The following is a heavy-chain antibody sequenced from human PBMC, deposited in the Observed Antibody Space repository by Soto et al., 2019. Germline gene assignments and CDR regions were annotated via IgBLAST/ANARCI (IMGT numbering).Heavy chain of an antibody. J-gene: IGHJ6*02. CDR2: IYPGDSDT. CDR1: GYSFTSYW. D-gene: IGHD6-13*01. Sequence: PGESLKISCKGSGYSFTSYWIGRVRQMPGKGLEWMGIIYPGDSDTRYSPSFQGQVTISADKSISTAYLQWSSLKASDTAMYYCARISSSSWYYYYGMDVWGQGTTVTVSS. V-gene: IGHV5-51*01. CDR3: ARISSSSWYYYYGMDV.